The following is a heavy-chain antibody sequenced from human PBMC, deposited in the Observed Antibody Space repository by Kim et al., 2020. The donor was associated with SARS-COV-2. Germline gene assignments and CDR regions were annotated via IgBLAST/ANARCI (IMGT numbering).Heavy chain of an antibody. CDR3: ARGRAGVVPSPILGLGPYFEFHALDV. CDR1: VGSLSGYH. J-gene: IGHJ6*02. CDR2: INHSGNT. V-gene: IGHV4-34*01. D-gene: IGHD3-9*01. Sequence: SETLSLTCAVYVGSLSGYHWTWIRQTPGKGLEWIGEINHSGNTKYNPSIKSRVVISLDTSKNQFSLNLRSMTAADTAVYYCARGRAGVVPSPILGLGPYFEFHALDVWGQGTTVTVSS.